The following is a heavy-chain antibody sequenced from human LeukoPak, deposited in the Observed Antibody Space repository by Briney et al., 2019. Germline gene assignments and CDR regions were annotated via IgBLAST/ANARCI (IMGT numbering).Heavy chain of an antibody. CDR1: GFILSDYW. J-gene: IGHJ6*04. Sequence: PGGSLRLSCSASGFILSDYWMHFVRQAPGKGPVWVARINSDGKIVTHADSVKGRFTISRDSAKDTVYLQMNSLRAEDTAVYYCVRGLGDVWGKGTSVTVYS. CDR2: INSDGKIV. V-gene: IGHV3-74*01. CDR3: VRGLGDV. D-gene: IGHD4-11*01.